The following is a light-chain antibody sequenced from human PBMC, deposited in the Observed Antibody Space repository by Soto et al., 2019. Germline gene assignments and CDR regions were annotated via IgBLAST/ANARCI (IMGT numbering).Light chain of an antibody. J-gene: IGLJ2*01. CDR1: SSDVGGYNY. Sequence: QSVLTQPASVSGSPGQSITISCTGTSSDVGGYNYVSWYQQHPGKAPKLMIYDVSNRPSGVSNRFSGSKSGNTASLTISGLQAEDEADYCSSYTSSSNLLVVFGGGTQLTVL. CDR3: SSYTSSSNLLVV. V-gene: IGLV2-14*01. CDR2: DVS.